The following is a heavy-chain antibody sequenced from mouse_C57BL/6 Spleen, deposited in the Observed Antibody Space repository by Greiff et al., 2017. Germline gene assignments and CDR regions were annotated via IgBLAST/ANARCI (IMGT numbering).Heavy chain of an antibody. CDR3: AREEYGSSPAWFAY. V-gene: IGHV1-26*01. CDR1: GYTFTDYY. CDR2: INPNNGGT. J-gene: IGHJ3*01. Sequence: EVQLQQSGPELVKPGASVKISCKASGYTFTDYYMNWVKQSHGKSLEWIGDINPNNGGTSYNQKFKGKATLTVDTSSSTAYMELRSLTSEDSAVYYCAREEYGSSPAWFAYWGQGTLVTVSA. D-gene: IGHD1-1*01.